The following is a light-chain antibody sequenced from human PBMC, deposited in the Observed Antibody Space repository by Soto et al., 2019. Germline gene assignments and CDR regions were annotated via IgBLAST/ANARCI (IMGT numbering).Light chain of an antibody. J-gene: IGKJ5*01. Sequence: EVVRTQSPPTLSVSPGEGATLSCRASQSLSSSLAWYQQKPGQAPRLLIYGASTRATGIPARFSGSGSGTEFTLTITRLEPEDSAVYFCQQYTGPPTTFGQGTRLEIK. CDR1: QSLSSS. CDR2: GAS. CDR3: QQYTGPPTT. V-gene: IGKV3-15*01.